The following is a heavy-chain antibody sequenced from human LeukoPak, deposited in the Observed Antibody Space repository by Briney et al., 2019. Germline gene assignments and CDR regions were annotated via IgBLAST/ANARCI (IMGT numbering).Heavy chain of an antibody. V-gene: IGHV4-39*01. CDR3: GRHQTMYYGMDV. CDR1: GGSISSSSYY. J-gene: IGHJ6*02. Sequence: PSQTLSLTCTVSGGSISSSSYYWGWIRQPPGKGLEWIGSIFYSGSTYYNPSLKSRVTISVDTSKNQFSLKLSSVTAADTAVYYCGRHQTMYYGMDVWGQGTTVTVPS. D-gene: IGHD4/OR15-4a*01. CDR2: IFYSGST.